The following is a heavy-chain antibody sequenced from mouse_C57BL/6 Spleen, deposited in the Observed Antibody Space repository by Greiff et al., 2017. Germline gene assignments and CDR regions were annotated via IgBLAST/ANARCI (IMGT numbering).Heavy chain of an antibody. CDR1: GFTFSDYG. CDR2: ISSGSSTI. J-gene: IGHJ4*01. Sequence: EVKLMESGGGLVKPGGSLKLSCAASGFTFSDYGMHWVRQAPEKGLEWVAYISSGSSTIYYADTVKGRFTISRDNAKNTLFLQMTSLRSEDTAMYYCARSLTGTRAMDYWGQGTSVTVSS. CDR3: ARSLTGTRAMDY. D-gene: IGHD4-1*01. V-gene: IGHV5-17*01.